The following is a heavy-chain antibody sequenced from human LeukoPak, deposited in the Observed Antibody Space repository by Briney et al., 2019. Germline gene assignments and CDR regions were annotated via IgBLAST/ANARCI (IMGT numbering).Heavy chain of an antibody. D-gene: IGHD5-24*01. J-gene: IGHJ4*02. CDR2: MNPNSGNT. CDR3: ASVKMAARRGGFDY. CDR1: GYTFTSYD. Sequence: ASVKVSCKASGYTFTSYDINWVRHATGQGLEWMGWMNPNSGNTGYAQKFQGRVTMTRNTSISTAYMELSSLRSEDTAVYYCASVKMAARRGGFDYWGQGTLVTVSS. V-gene: IGHV1-8*01.